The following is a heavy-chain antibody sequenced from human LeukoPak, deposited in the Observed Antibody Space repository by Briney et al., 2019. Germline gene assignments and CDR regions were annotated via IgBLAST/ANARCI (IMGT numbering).Heavy chain of an antibody. D-gene: IGHD2-2*01. J-gene: IGHJ4*02. V-gene: IGHV4-38-2*01. CDR3: ATLIVVVPAAKGYYFDY. CDR2: VYHSGST. Sequence: SETLSLTCAATGYSISSGYYWGWIRQPPGKGLEWLGIVYHSGSTYYNPYLKSRVTISVDTSKNQFSLKLSSVTAADTAVYYCATLIVVVPAAKGYYFDYWGQGTLVTVSS. CDR1: GYSISSGYY.